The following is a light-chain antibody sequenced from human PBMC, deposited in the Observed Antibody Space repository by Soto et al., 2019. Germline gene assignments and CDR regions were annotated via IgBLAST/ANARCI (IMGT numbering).Light chain of an antibody. V-gene: IGLV1-40*01. J-gene: IGLJ2*01. CDR1: SSNIGANYD. CDR3: QSYDRGLRGSV. CDR2: GNT. Sequence: QPVLTQPPSVSGAPGQRITISCTGSSSNIGANYDVHWYQQVPGTAPKLLIYGNTHRPSGGPDRFSGSKSGTSASLAITALRAEDEATYYCQSYDRGLRGSVFGGGTKVTVL.